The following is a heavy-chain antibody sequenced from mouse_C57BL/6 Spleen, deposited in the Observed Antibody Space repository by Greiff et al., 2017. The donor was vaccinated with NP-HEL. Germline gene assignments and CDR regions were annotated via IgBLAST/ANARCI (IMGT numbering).Heavy chain of an antibody. CDR1: GYTFTSYW. D-gene: IGHD4-1*01. CDR2: IDPSDSYT. V-gene: IGHV1-59*01. CDR3: ARLTGWDGGYFDY. J-gene: IGHJ2*01. Sequence: QVQLQQPGAELVRPGTSVKLSCKASGYTFTSYWMHWVKQRPGQGLEWIGVIDPSDSYTNYNQKFKGKATLTVDTSSSTAYMQLSSLTSEDSAVYYCARLTGWDGGYFDYWGQGTTLTVSS.